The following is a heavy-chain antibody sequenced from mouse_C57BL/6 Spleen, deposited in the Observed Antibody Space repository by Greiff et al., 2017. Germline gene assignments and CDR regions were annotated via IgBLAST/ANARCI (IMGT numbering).Heavy chain of an antibody. CDR3: AREGLGSFAC. D-gene: IGHD4-1*01. CDR2: IDPSDSYT. J-gene: IGHJ3*01. Sequence: QVQLQQSGAELVMPGTSVKLSCKASGYAFTSYWMHWVEQRPGQGLEWIGEIDPSDSYTNYNQKFKGKSTLTVDKSASTAYMQLSSLTSVDSAVYYCAREGLGSFACWGQGTLVTVSA. V-gene: IGHV1-69*01. CDR1: GYAFTSYW.